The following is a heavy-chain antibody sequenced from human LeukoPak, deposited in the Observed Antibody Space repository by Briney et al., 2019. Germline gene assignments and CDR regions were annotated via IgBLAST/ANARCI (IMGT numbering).Heavy chain of an antibody. J-gene: IGHJ4*02. CDR2: IDHSGST. CDR3: ARGSDYDSSGYYYEYFGY. D-gene: IGHD3-22*01. CDR1: GGSFSGYY. Sequence: SETLYLTCAVYGGSFSGYYWSWIRQPPGKGLEWIGEIDHSGSTNYNPSLKSRVTISVDTSKNQFSLKLSSVTAADTAVYYCARGSDYDSSGYYYEYFGYWGQGTLVTVSS. V-gene: IGHV4-34*01.